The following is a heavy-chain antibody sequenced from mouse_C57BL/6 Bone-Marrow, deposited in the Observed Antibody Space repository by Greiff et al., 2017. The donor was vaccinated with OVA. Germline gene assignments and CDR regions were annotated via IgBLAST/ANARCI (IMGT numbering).Heavy chain of an antibody. CDR1: GFSFNTYA. J-gene: IGHJ4*01. Sequence: DVMLVESGGGLVQPKGSLKLSCAASGFSFNTYAMNWVRQAPGKGLEWVARIRRKSNNYATYYADSVKDRFTISRDDSESMLYLQMNNLKTEDTAMYYCVRHAGTNDYAMDYWGQGTSVTVSS. V-gene: IGHV10-1*01. CDR3: VRHAGTNDYAMDY. CDR2: IRRKSNNYAT. D-gene: IGHD4-1*01.